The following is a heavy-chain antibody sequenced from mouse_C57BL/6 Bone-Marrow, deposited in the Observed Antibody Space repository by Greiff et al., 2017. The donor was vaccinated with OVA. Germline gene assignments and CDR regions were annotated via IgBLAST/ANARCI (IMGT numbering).Heavy chain of an antibody. CDR2: IDPSDSET. D-gene: IGHD2-5*01. Sequence: QVQLQQSGAELVRPGSSVKLSCKASGYTFTSYWMHWVKQRPIQGLEWIGNIDPSDSETHYNQKFKDKATLTVDKSSSTAYMQLSSLTSEDSAVYYCARRSNYVCYAMDYWGQGTSVTVSS. CDR3: ARRSNYVCYAMDY. V-gene: IGHV1-52*01. CDR1: GYTFTSYW. J-gene: IGHJ4*01.